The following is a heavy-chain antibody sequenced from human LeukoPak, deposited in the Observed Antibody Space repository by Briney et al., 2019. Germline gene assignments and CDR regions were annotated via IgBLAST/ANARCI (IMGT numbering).Heavy chain of an antibody. D-gene: IGHD3-9*01. Sequence: GGSLRLSCAASGFTFSSAAMAWVRQASGKGLDWVSGISASGGSTAYADAVKGRFTISRDNSKNTLYLQMNSLRAEDTAVYYCAKDLDVLRYFDWLVLDYWGQGTLVTVSS. J-gene: IGHJ4*02. V-gene: IGHV3-23*01. CDR3: AKDLDVLRYFDWLVLDY. CDR1: GFTFSSAA. CDR2: ISASGGST.